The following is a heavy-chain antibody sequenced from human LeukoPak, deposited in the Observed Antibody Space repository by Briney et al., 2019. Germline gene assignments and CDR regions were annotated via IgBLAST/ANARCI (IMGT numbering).Heavy chain of an antibody. CDR3: GKVYCSGGSCYPGTGAFDI. CDR1: GFTFSSYA. CDR2: ISGGGGST. D-gene: IGHD2-15*01. J-gene: IGHJ3*02. Sequence: PGGSLRLSCAASGFTFSSYAMSWVRQAPGKGLEWVSGISGGGGSTLYADSVKGRFTISRDNSKNTLYLQMNSLRAEDTAVYYCGKVYCSGGSCYPGTGAFDIWGQGTMVTVSS. V-gene: IGHV3-23*01.